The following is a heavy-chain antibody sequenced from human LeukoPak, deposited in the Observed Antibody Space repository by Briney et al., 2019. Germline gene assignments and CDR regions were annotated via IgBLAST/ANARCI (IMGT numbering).Heavy chain of an antibody. J-gene: IGHJ4*02. Sequence: PGGSLRLSCAASGFTFSSYGMHWVRQAPGKGLEWVAVIWYDGSNKYYADSVKGRFTISGDNSKNTLYLQMNSLRAEDTAVYYCATTGPAGDRAAAGIVDYWGQGTLVTVSS. V-gene: IGHV3-33*01. CDR3: ATTGPAGDRAAAGIVDY. CDR2: IWYDGSNK. CDR1: GFTFSSYG. D-gene: IGHD6-13*01.